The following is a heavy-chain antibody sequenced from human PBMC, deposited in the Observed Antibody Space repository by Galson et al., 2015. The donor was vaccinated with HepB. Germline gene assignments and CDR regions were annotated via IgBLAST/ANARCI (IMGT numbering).Heavy chain of an antibody. J-gene: IGHJ4*02. CDR2: ISGSGGST. CDR3: AKDPPSWDGYNSWYFDY. D-gene: IGHD5-24*01. V-gene: IGHV3-23*01. Sequence: SLRLSCAASGFTFSSYAMSWVRQAPGKGLEWVSAISGSGGSTYYADSVKGRFTISRDNSKNTLYLQMNSLRAEDTAVYYCAKDPPSWDGYNSWYFDYWGQGTLVTVSS. CDR1: GFTFSSYA.